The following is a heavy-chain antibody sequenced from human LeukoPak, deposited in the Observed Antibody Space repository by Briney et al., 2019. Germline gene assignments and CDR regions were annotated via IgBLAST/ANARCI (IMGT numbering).Heavy chain of an antibody. CDR3: ARAGYYDFWSGYWSNYFDY. D-gene: IGHD3-3*01. Sequence: GGSLRLSCAASGFTFSSYWMHWVRQAPGKGLVWVSRINSDGSSTSYADSVKGRFTISRDNAKNSLYLQMNSLRAEDTAVYYCARAGYYDFWSGYWSNYFDYWGQGTLVTVSS. J-gene: IGHJ4*02. V-gene: IGHV3-74*01. CDR1: GFTFSSYW. CDR2: INSDGSST.